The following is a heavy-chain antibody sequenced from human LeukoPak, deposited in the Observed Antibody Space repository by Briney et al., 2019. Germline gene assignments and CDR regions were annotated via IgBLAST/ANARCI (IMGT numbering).Heavy chain of an antibody. CDR3: TSYDFWSGLYYYYYMDV. J-gene: IGHJ6*03. V-gene: IGHV3-49*04. CDR1: GFTFGDYA. Sequence: PGGSLRLSCAASGFTFGDYAMSWVRQAPGKGLEWVGFIRSKAYGGITEYAASVKGRFTISRDDSKSIAYLQMNSLKTEDTAVYYCTSYDFWSGLYYYYYMDVWGKGTTVTVSS. CDR2: IRSKAYGGIT. D-gene: IGHD3-3*01.